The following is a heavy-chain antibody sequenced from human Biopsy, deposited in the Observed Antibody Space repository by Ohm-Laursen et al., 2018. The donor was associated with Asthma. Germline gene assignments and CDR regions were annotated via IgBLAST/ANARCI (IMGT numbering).Heavy chain of an antibody. CDR3: ARIPRRSGSYFVDY. CDR1: GCSINVSNW. CDR2: IHHSRTS. Sequence: SQTLSLTCDVSGCSINVSNWGRWIRQHPGKCLEWIGYIHHSRTSYFNPSLKSRVSFSRDTSKNQLSLRLSAVTAADTAMYYCARIPRRSGSYFVDYWGQGTLVTVSS. V-gene: IGHV4-31*02. D-gene: IGHD3-22*01. J-gene: IGHJ4*02.